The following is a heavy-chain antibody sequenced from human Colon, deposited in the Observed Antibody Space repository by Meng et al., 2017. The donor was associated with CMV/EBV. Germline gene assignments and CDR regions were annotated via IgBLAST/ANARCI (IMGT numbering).Heavy chain of an antibody. D-gene: IGHD3-3*01. J-gene: IGHJ4*02. V-gene: IGHV1-18*01. Sequence: ASVKVSCKASGYTFSNYGISWVRQAPGQGLEWMGWISTYNGNANYAQKFQGRVTMTTDTSTSTAYMELRSLRSDDTAVYYCVRSLDDASGQFRDYWGQGTPVTVSS. CDR1: GYTFSNYG. CDR2: ISTYNGNA. CDR3: VRSLDDASGQFRDY.